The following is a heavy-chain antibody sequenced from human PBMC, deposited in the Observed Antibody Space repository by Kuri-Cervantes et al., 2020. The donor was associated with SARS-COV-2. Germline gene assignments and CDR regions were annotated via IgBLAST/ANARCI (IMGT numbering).Heavy chain of an antibody. D-gene: IGHD3/OR15-3a*01. J-gene: IGHJ4*02. CDR1: GDSITNYY. CDR3: SGRVDFSSVDY. Sequence: SETLSLTCTVSGDSITNYYLTWIRQPPGKGLEWIGYVSYNGATAYNPSLKSRVTMSLDTSKNQFSLRLSSVTAADTAVYYRSGRVDFSSVDYWGQGTLVTVSS. CDR2: VSYNGAT. V-gene: IGHV4-59*01.